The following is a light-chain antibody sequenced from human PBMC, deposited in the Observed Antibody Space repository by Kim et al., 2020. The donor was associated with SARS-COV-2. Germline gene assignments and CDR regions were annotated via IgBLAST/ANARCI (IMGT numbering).Light chain of an antibody. V-gene: IGKV2-28*01. Sequence: PAFISCRSSQSLLHSNGYNYLDWYLQKPGQSPQLLIYLGSNRASGVPDRFSGSGSGTDFTLKISRVEAEDVGVYYCMQALQPSITFGQGTRLEIK. J-gene: IGKJ5*01. CDR2: LGS. CDR3: MQALQPSIT. CDR1: QSLLHSNGYNY.